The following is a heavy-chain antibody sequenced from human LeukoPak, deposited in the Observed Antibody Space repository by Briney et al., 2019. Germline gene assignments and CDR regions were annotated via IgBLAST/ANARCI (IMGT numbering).Heavy chain of an antibody. J-gene: IGHJ4*02. V-gene: IGHV3-23*01. CDR1: GFTFSSYA. Sequence: GGSLRLSCAASGFTFSSYAMSWVRQAPGKGLEWVSVISGSGANTYYADSVKGRFSISRDNSKNTLYLQMNSLRTDDTAVYYCAKGRALEVVAAFNYWGQGTVATVSS. CDR3: AKGRALEVVAAFNY. CDR2: ISGSGANT. D-gene: IGHD2-15*01.